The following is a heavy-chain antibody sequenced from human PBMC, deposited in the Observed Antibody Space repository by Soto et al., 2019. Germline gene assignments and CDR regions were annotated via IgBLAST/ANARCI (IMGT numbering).Heavy chain of an antibody. CDR2: IKQDGSEK. D-gene: IGHD2-2*01. CDR1: GFTFSSYW. V-gene: IGHV3-7*01. Sequence: GGSLRLSCAASGFTFSSYWMSWVRQAPGKGLEWVANIKQDGSEKYYGDSVKGRFTISRDNAKNSLYLQMNSLRAEDTAVYYCARVAPRSTSCYFYYYYYMDVWGKGTTVTVSS. J-gene: IGHJ6*03. CDR3: ARVAPRSTSCYFYYYYYMDV.